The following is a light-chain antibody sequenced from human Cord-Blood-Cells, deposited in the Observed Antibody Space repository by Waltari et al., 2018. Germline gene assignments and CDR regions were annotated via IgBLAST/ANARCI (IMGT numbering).Light chain of an antibody. V-gene: IGKV3-15*01. J-gene: IGKJ4*01. CDR3: QQYNNWPPLT. CDR1: QSVSSN. Sequence: EIVMTQSPATLSVSPGERATLPCGASQSVSSNLAWYQQKPGQAPRILIYGASTRATGIPARFSGSGSGTEFTLTISSLQSEDFAVYYCQQYNNWPPLTFGGGTKVEIK. CDR2: GAS.